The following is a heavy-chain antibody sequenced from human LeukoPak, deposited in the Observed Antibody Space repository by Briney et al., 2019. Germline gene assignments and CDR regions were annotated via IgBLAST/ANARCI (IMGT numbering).Heavy chain of an antibody. CDR1: AFTFSRNA. CDR3: AKDPYGTRYFDY. CDR2: LSGSGADT. Sequence: PGGSLRLSCAASAFTFSRNALSWVRQAPGKGLEWVSSLSGSGADTYYADSVKGRFTISRDNSKNTVYLQMNSLRAEDTAIYYCAKDPYGTRYFDYWGQRTLVTVSS. D-gene: IGHD2-2*01. V-gene: IGHV3-23*01. J-gene: IGHJ4*02.